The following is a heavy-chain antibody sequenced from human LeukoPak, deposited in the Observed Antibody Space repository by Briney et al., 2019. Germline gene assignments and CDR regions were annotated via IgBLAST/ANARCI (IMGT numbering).Heavy chain of an antibody. CDR1: GYTFTSYD. J-gene: IGHJ6*03. V-gene: IGHV1-8*01. CDR2: MNPKSGTT. Sequence: ASVKVSCKASGYTFTSYDINWVRQATGQGLEWMGWMNPKSGTTDYAQKFQGRVTMTRSTSISTAYMELSSLRFEDTAVYYCARGVRAAYYYYMDVWGKGTTVTVSS. CDR3: ARGVRAAYYYYMDV.